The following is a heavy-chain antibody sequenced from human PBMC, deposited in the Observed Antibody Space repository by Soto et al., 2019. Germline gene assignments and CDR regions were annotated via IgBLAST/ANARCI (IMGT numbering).Heavy chain of an antibody. CDR3: ARLGRYCSSTSCYGNYYYGMDV. D-gene: IGHD2-2*01. CDR1: GYSFTSYW. Sequence: PGESLKISCKGSGYSFTSYWISWVRQMPGKGLEWMGRIDPSDSYTNYSPSFQGHVTISADKSISTAYLQWSSLKASDTAMYYCARLGRYCSSTSCYGNYYYGMDVWGQGTTVTVS. V-gene: IGHV5-10-1*01. CDR2: IDPSDSYT. J-gene: IGHJ6*02.